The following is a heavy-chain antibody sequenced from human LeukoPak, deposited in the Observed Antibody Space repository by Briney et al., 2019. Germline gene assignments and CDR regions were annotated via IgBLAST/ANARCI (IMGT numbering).Heavy chain of an antibody. CDR2: ITAYNDNT. J-gene: IGHJ4*02. Sequence: ASVKVSLTSSGYTFPIYGINWVRQAPGQGLEWMGWITAYNDNTNYAQKLQGRVTMTTDTSTSTVYMELRSLRSDDTAVYYCARALLCLGESSHIDYWGQGTLVTASS. CDR1: GYTFPIYG. V-gene: IGHV1-18*01. CDR3: ARALLCLGESSHIDY. D-gene: IGHD3-10*01.